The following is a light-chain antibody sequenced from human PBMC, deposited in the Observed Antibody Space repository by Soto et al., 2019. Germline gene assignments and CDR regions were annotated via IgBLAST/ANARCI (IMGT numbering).Light chain of an antibody. CDR3: AAWDDSLSGPNWV. CDR1: SSNIVSNY. Sequence: QSVLTQPPSASGTPGQRVTISCSGSSSNIVSNYVYWYQQLPGTAPKLLIYSNNQRPSGVPDRFSGSKSGTSASLAISGLRSEDEADYYCAAWDDSLSGPNWVFGGGTKLTVL. CDR2: SNN. V-gene: IGLV1-47*02. J-gene: IGLJ3*02.